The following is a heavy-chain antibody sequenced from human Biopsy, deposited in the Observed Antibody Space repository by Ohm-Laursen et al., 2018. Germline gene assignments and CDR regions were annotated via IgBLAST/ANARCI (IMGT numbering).Heavy chain of an antibody. Sequence: SLRLSCAASGVTLSGYAMNWVRQAPGKGLEWVSSISASSSYIHYADSVKGRFTVSRDNAKNSLYLQMNSPRAADTAIYYCATELLPPGVGGPWLDSWGQGTPVTVSS. J-gene: IGHJ5*01. CDR3: ATELLPPGVGGPWLDS. CDR2: ISASSSYI. V-gene: IGHV3-21*06. D-gene: IGHD3-16*01. CDR1: GVTLSGYA.